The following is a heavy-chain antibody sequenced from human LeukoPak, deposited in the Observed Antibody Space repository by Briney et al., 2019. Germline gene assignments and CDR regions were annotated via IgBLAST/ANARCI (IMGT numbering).Heavy chain of an antibody. J-gene: IGHJ4*02. Sequence: GESLKISCKGSGYSFTSYWIGWVRQMPGKGLEWMGIIYPGDSDTRYSPSFQGQVTISADKSISTAYLQWSSLKASDTAMYYCARRRDSSSWYVERIYYFDYWGQGTLVTVSS. CDR3: ARRRDSSSWYVERIYYFDY. D-gene: IGHD6-13*01. CDR2: IYPGDSDT. V-gene: IGHV5-51*01. CDR1: GYSFTSYW.